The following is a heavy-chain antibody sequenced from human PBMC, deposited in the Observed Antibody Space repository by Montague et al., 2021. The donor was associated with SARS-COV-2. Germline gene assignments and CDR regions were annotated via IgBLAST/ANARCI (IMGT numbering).Heavy chain of an antibody. V-gene: IGHV4-61*01. CDR1: GVSVSNPYYH. J-gene: IGHJ4*02. CDR3: ATYRQGGSGRGY. CDR2: IDYGGSP. D-gene: IGHD3-10*01. Sequence: SETLSLTCTASGVSVSNPYYHWSWIRQPPGKGPEWIGYIDYGGSPNYSPSLYSRVTISLDTSKNQLSLRLTSATAADTAVYYCATYRQGGSGRGYWGQGILVTVSS.